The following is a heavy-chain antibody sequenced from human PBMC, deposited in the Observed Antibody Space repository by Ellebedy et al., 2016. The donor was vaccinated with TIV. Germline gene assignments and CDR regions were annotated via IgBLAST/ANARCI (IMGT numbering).Heavy chain of an antibody. D-gene: IGHD5-24*01. CDR1: GFTFDDYT. CDR2: ISWDGRST. V-gene: IGHV3-43*01. J-gene: IGHJ1*01. CDR3: ARDSRDAYNPPECFPH. Sequence: PGGSLRLSCAASGFTFDDYTMHWVRQAPGKGLEWVSLISWDGRSTYYADSVKGRFTISRDNTKISLYLQMNSLRTDDTALYYCARDSRDAYNPPECFPHWGQGTLVTVSS.